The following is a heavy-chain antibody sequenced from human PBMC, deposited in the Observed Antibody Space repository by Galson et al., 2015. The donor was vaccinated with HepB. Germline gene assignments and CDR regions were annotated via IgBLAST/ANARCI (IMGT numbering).Heavy chain of an antibody. CDR3: AADSDYADEDFNY. J-gene: IGHJ4*02. V-gene: IGHV1-58*01. CDR2: IVVGSGYT. D-gene: IGHD4/OR15-4a*01. Sequence: SVKVSCKASGFTFPTSDVQWVRQARGQRLEWIGWIVVGSGYTKYAQKFQERVTINRDMSTKTAYMELGSLRSEDTAVYYWAADSDYADEDFNYWGQGTLGTVSS. CDR1: GFTFPTSD.